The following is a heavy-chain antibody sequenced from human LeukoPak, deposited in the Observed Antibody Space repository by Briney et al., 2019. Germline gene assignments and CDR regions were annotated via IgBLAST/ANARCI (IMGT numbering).Heavy chain of an antibody. V-gene: IGHV1-18*01. Sequence: ASVKVSCSSSGYILTNYGIYWVRQAPGQGLEWMGWINTYNGETDYAQSFQGRVTMTTDTSTSTAYTDLRSLTSDDTAVYYCARGRLGVSGYKDYLDYWGQGTLVTVSS. J-gene: IGHJ4*02. CDR2: INTYNGET. CDR3: ARGRLGVSGYKDYLDY. CDR1: GYILTNYG. D-gene: IGHD5-12*01.